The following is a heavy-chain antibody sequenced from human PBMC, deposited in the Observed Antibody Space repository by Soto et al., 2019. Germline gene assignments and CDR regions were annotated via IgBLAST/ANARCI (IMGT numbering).Heavy chain of an antibody. CDR3: AKDRITMIVVDPNSGVNDY. V-gene: IGHV3-23*01. CDR1: GFTFSSYA. Sequence: GGSLRLSCAASGFTFSSYAMSWVRQAPGKGLEWVSAISGSGGSTYYADSVKGRFTISRDNSKNTPYLQMNSLRAEDTAVYYCAKDRITMIVVDPNSGVNDYWGQGTLVTISS. J-gene: IGHJ4*02. CDR2: ISGSGGST. D-gene: IGHD3-22*01.